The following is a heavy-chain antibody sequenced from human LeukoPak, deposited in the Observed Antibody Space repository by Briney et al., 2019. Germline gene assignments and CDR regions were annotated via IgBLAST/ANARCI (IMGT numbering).Heavy chain of an antibody. CDR1: GFTFSSYE. D-gene: IGHD5-18*01. V-gene: IGHV3-48*03. CDR2: ISSSGSNI. J-gene: IGHJ4*02. Sequence: GGSLRLSCAASGFTFSSYEMNWVRQAPGKGLEWVSYISSSGSNIYYADSVKGRFTISRDNAKNSLYLQMISLRAEDTAVYYCARHLSGVTGYTYGRGIDYWGQGTLVTVSS. CDR3: ARHLSGVTGYTYGRGIDY.